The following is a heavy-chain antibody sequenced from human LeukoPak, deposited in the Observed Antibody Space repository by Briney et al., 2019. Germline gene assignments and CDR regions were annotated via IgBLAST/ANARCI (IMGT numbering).Heavy chain of an antibody. V-gene: IGHV4-59*11. J-gene: IGHJ6*03. CDR1: GGSIRSHY. CDR3: ARGPSEQFLGYYMDV. Sequence: SETLSLTCIVSGGSIRSHYWSWIRQPPGKPLEWIGYMYYSGLTNSNPSLKSRVTLSIDKSRNQFSLNLRSLTAADTALYYCARGPSEQFLGYYMDVWGKGTTVIVSS. D-gene: IGHD7-27*01. CDR2: MYYSGLT.